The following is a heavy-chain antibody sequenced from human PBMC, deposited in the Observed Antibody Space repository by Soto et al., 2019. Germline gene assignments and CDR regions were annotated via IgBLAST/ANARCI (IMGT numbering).Heavy chain of an antibody. J-gene: IGHJ6*02. CDR2: IIPIFGTA. Sequence: ASVTVSCKASGGTFSSYAISWVRQAPGQGLEWMGGIIPIFGTANYAQKFQGRVTITADESTSTAYMELSSLRSEDTAVYYCARDIVLMVYASDYYYGMDVWGQGTTVTVSS. CDR1: GGTFSSYA. CDR3: ARDIVLMVYASDYYYGMDV. V-gene: IGHV1-69*13. D-gene: IGHD2-8*01.